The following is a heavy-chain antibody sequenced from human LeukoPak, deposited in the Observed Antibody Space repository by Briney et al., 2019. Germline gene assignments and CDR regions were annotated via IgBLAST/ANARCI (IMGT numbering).Heavy chain of an antibody. D-gene: IGHD6-13*01. Sequence: SVKVSCKASGGTFSSYAISWVRQAPGQGLEWMGGIIPIFGTANYAQKFQGRVTITADESTSTAYMELSSLRSEDTAVYYCARDGIAAAGSFDYWGQGTLVTVSS. CDR3: ARDGIAAAGSFDY. CDR2: IIPIFGTA. V-gene: IGHV1-69*13. J-gene: IGHJ4*02. CDR1: GGTFSSYA.